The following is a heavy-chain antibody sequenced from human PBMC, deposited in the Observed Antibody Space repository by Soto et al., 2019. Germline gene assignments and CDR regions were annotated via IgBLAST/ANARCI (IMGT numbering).Heavy chain of an antibody. J-gene: IGHJ6*02. V-gene: IGHV3-30-3*01. D-gene: IGHD3-10*01. CDR2: ISYDGSNK. CDR3: AREWVRGVSQYYYGMDV. CDR1: GFTFSSYA. Sequence: QVQLVESGGGVVQPGRSLRLSCAASGFTFSSYAMHWVRQAPGKGLEWVAVISYDGSNKYYADSVKGRFTISRDNSKNTLYLQMNSLRAEDTAVYYCAREWVRGVSQYYYGMDVWGQGTTVTVSS.